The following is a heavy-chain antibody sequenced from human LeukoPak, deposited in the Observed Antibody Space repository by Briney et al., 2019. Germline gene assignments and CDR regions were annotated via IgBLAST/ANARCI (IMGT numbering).Heavy chain of an antibody. V-gene: IGHV1-46*01. CDR2: INPSGGST. D-gene: IGHD3-22*01. Sequence: GASVKVSCKASGYTFTSYYMHWVRQAPGQGLEWMGIINPSGGSTSYAQKFQGRVTMTRDTSTSTVYMELSSLRSEDTAVYYCARGNLVYYDSSGSFDYWGQGTLVTVSS. CDR1: GYTFTSYY. J-gene: IGHJ4*02. CDR3: ARGNLVYYDSSGSFDY.